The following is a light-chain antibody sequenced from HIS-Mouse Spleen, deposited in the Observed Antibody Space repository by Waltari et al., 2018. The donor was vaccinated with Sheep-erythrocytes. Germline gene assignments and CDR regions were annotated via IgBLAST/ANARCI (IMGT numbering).Light chain of an antibody. Sequence: SYELTQPPSVSVSPGQTASITCSGDKLGDKYACWYQQKPGQSPVLVIYQDSKRPSGVPARFSGSNSGITATLTISGTQAMDEADYFCQAWDSSTAVFGGGTKLTVL. V-gene: IGLV3-1*01. J-gene: IGLJ2*01. CDR1: KLGDKY. CDR2: QDS. CDR3: QAWDSSTAV.